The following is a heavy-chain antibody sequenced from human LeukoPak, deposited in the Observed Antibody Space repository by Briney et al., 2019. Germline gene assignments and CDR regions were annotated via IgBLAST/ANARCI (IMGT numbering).Heavy chain of an antibody. CDR2: IYYSGST. D-gene: IGHD3-22*01. CDR3: AREASDSSGYYYGTGG. V-gene: IGHV4-30-4*01. CDR1: GGSISSGDYY. Sequence: SETLSLTCTVSGGSISSGDYYWSWIRQPSGKGLEWIGYIYYSGSTYYNPSLKSRVTISVDTSKNQFSLKLSSVTAADTAVYYCAREASDSSGYYYGTGGWGQGTLVTVSS. J-gene: IGHJ4*02.